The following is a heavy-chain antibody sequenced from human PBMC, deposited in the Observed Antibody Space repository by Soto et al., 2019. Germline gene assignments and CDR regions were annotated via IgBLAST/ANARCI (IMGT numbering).Heavy chain of an antibody. D-gene: IGHD3-10*01. J-gene: IGHJ6*02. CDR2: INPNSGGT. CDR1: GYTFTGYY. CDR3: ARDYYGSGSSVNYGMDV. V-gene: IGHV1-2*04. Sequence: GASVKVSCKASGYTFTGYYMHWVRQAPGQGFEWMGWINPNSGGTNYAQKFQGWVTMTRDTSISTAYMELSRLRSDDTAVYYCARDYYGSGSSVNYGMDVWGQGTTVTVSS.